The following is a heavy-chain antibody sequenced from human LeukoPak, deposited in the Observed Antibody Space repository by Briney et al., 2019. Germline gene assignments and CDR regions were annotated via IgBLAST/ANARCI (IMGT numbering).Heavy chain of an antibody. CDR1: GFTFSSYS. Sequence: PGGSLRLSCAASGFTFSSYSMNWVRQAPGKGLEWVSSISSSSSYIYYADSVKGRFTISRDNAKNSLYLQMNSLRAEDTAVYYCARDVVGVVAAGAFYYYYMDVWGKGTTVTVSS. J-gene: IGHJ6*03. CDR3: ARDVVGVVAAGAFYYYYMDV. V-gene: IGHV3-21*01. D-gene: IGHD2-15*01. CDR2: ISSSSSYI.